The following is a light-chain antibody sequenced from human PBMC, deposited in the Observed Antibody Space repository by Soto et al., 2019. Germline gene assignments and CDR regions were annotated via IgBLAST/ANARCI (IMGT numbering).Light chain of an antibody. Sequence: QSALTQPASVSGSPGQSITISCTGTSSDVGGYNYVSWYQQHPSKAPKLMIYEVSNRPSGVSNRFSGSKSGNPASLTISGLQAEDEADYYCSSYTSSSTYVFGTGTKLTVL. CDR3: SSYTSSSTYV. CDR1: SSDVGGYNY. CDR2: EVS. V-gene: IGLV2-14*01. J-gene: IGLJ1*01.